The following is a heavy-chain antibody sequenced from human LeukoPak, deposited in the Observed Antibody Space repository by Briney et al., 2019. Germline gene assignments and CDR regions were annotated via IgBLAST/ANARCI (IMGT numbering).Heavy chain of an antibody. CDR2: ISPTGSTT. V-gene: IGHV3-74*01. J-gene: IGHJ4*02. CDR3: ARVPGYDSSGYFDY. Sequence: GGSLRLSCTASGFSFSGHWMHWARQLPGKGLVWVSRISPTGSTTSYADSVKGRFTVSRDNAKNTLYLQMNSLRAEDTAVYYCARVPGYDSSGYFDYWGQGTLVTVSS. CDR1: GFSFSGHW. D-gene: IGHD3-22*01.